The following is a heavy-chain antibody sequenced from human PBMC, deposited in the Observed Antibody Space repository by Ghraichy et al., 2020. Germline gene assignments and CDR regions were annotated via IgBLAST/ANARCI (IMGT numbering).Heavy chain of an antibody. V-gene: IGHV4-59*01. D-gene: IGHD6-13*01. Sequence: SETLSLTCTVSGGSISSYYWIWIRQPPGKGLEWIGYIYYSGSTNYNPSLKSRVTISVDTSKNQFSLKLSSVTAADTAVYYCASCFIAAAGTGYFDYWGQGTLVTVSS. CDR1: GGSISSYY. CDR3: ASCFIAAAGTGYFDY. J-gene: IGHJ4*02. CDR2: IYYSGST.